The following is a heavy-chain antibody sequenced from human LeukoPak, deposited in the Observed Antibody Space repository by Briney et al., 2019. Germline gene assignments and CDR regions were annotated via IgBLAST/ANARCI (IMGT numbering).Heavy chain of an antibody. CDR3: ANMRIAAAGYDWFDP. CDR2: ISYDGSNE. D-gene: IGHD6-13*01. CDR1: GFTFSSYV. V-gene: IGHV3-30*04. J-gene: IGHJ5*02. Sequence: GGSLRLSCAASGFTFSSYVMHWVRQAPGKGLEWVAIISYDGSNEYYADSVKGRFTISRDNSKNTLYLQMNSLRAEDTAVYYCANMRIAAAGYDWFDPWGQGTLVTVSS.